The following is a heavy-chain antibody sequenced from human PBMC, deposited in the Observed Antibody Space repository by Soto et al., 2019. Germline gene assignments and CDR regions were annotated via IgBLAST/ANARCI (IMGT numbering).Heavy chain of an antibody. CDR1: GYTFTSYA. J-gene: IGHJ5*02. CDR3: ASVMDIVVVPAPT. Sequence: ASVKVSCKASGYTFTSYAMHWVRQAPGQRLEWIGWINAGNGNTKYSQKFQGRVTITRDTSASTAYMELSSLRSEDTAVYYCASVMDIVVVPAPTWGQGTLVTVSS. CDR2: INAGNGNT. D-gene: IGHD2-2*03. V-gene: IGHV1-3*01.